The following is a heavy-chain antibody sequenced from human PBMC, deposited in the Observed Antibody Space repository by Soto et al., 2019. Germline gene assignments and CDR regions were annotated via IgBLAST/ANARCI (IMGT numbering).Heavy chain of an antibody. CDR3: ASDNCGGMLDS. CDR2: IFFSGNT. Sequence: SETLSLTCTVSGGSIRNGGHYWTWIRQHPGKGLEWIGKIFFSGNTYYNPALKSRLTFSVDTTKNKFSLKLTSVTAADTSIYYCASDNCGGMLDSWGPGTLTTVST. D-gene: IGHD2-15*01. V-gene: IGHV4-31*03. CDR1: GGSIRNGGHY. J-gene: IGHJ4*02.